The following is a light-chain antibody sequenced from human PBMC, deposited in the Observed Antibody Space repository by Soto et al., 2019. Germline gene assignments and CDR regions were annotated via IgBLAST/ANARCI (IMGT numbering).Light chain of an antibody. Sequence: ETVLTQSPGTLSLSPGERATLSCRASLSVSSSSAWYQQKPGQAPRLLIYGASSRATGIPDRFSGSGSGTDFTLTISRLEPEDFAVFYCQQYGTSPITFGQGTRLEMK. CDR3: QQYGTSPIT. CDR2: GAS. V-gene: IGKV3-20*01. J-gene: IGKJ5*01. CDR1: LSVSSS.